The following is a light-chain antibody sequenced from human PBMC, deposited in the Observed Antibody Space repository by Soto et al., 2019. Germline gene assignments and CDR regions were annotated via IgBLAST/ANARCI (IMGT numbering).Light chain of an antibody. J-gene: IGKJ2*01. CDR3: QQYGSSSYT. CDR2: GAS. Sequence: DIVLTQSPDTLSLCPGERATLSCRASQSVSSNYLAWYQQKPGQAPRLLIYGASTRATGIPDRFSGSGSGTDFTLTISRLEPEDFAVYYCQQYGSSSYTFGQGTRLEIK. V-gene: IGKV3-20*01. CDR1: QSVSSNY.